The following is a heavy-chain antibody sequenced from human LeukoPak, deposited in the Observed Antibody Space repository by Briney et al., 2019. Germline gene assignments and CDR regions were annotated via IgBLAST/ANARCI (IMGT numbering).Heavy chain of an antibody. V-gene: IGHV3-21*01. CDR2: ISRSSDYI. CDR3: ATEELLY. D-gene: IGHD1-26*01. Sequence: GGSLRLSCAASGFTFSSYNMNWVRRAPGEGLEWVSSISRSSDYIYHAASLKGRLTTSRDKAKNPLYLQMNSLRAEDTAVYYCATEELLYWGQGPLVTVSS. CDR1: GFTFSSYN. J-gene: IGHJ4*02.